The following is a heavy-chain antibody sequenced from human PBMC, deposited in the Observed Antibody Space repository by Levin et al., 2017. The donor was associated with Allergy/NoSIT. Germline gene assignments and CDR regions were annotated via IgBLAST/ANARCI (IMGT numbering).Heavy chain of an antibody. J-gene: IGHJ4*02. CDR3: ARLSRLRELLLPDY. CDR2: ISAYNGNT. Sequence: ASVKVSCKASGYTFTSYGISWVRQAPGQGLEWMGWISAYNGNTNYAQKLQGRVTMTTDTSTSTAYMELRSLRSDDTAVYYCARLSRLRELLLPDYWGQGTLVTVSS. V-gene: IGHV1-18*01. D-gene: IGHD1-26*01. CDR1: GYTFTSYG.